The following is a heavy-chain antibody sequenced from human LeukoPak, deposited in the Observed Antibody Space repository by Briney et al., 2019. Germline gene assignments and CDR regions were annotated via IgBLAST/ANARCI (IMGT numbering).Heavy chain of an antibody. V-gene: IGHV3-21*01. CDR1: GFTFSSYS. J-gene: IGHJ5*02. Sequence: GGSLRLSCAASGFTFSSYSMNWVRQAPGKGLEWVSSISSSSSYIYYADSVKGRFTISRDNAKNSLYLQMNSLRAEDTAVYYCARGPFKAYSSSWYIGWFDHWGQGTLVTVSS. CDR2: ISSSSSYI. CDR3: ARGPFKAYSSSWYIGWFDH. D-gene: IGHD6-13*01.